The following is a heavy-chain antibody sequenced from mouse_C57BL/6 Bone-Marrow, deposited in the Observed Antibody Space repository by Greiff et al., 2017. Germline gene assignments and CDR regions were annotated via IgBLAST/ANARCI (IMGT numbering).Heavy chain of an antibody. J-gene: IGHJ2*01. Sequence: VKVVASGPGLVQPSQSLSITCTVSGFSLTSYGVPWVRPSPGNGLEWLGVIWIGGSTDYHAAFISRLSIRKDNSKSQVFFKMNSLQADDTAIYYWARLFFDYWGQGTTLTVSS. CDR1: GFSLTSYG. V-gene: IGHV2-2*01. CDR3: ARLFFDY. CDR2: IWIGGST.